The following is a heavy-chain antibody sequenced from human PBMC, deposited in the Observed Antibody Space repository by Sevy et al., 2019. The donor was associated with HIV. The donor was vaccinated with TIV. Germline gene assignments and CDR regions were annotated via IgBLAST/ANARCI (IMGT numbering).Heavy chain of an antibody. Sequence: GGSLRLSCAASGFTFSSYWMHWVRQAPGKGLVWVSRINSVGSDTHYADSVKRRFTNSRDNAEKTLYLQMNSLRAEDTPRYFCARDSSARSDSGLSSSWVFAFDIWGQGTMVTVSS. CDR3: ARDSSARSDSGLSSSWVFAFDI. CDR1: GFTFSSYW. V-gene: IGHV3-74*01. CDR2: INSVGSDT. J-gene: IGHJ3*02. D-gene: IGHD6-13*01.